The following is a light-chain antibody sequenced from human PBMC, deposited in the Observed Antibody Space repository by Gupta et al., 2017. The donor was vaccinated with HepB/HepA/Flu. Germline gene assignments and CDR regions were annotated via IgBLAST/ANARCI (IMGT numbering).Light chain of an antibody. CDR2: GIS. CDR1: PSIRKY. CDR3: IQTDTKPYT. J-gene: IGKJ2*01. V-gene: IGKV1-39*01. Sequence: DIQMTPSPSSLSPSVGDSVTLTCRASPSIRKYLNWYQRKPGQAPKSLIYGISNWHRGVPSRFSGGGSGTDFTLSISKLQPEDSATYYCIQTDTKPYTFGEGTKMEIK.